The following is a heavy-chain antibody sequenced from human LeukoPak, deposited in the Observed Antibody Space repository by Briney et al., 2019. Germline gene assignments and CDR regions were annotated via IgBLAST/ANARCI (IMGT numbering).Heavy chain of an antibody. Sequence: GGSLRLSCAASGFTFSSYAMSWVRQAPGKGLEWVSAISGSGGSTYYADSMKGRFTISRDNSKNTLYLQMNSLRAEDTAVYYCAKDSSSGYYYNDYWGQGTLVTVSS. D-gene: IGHD3-22*01. CDR1: GFTFSSYA. CDR2: ISGSGGST. CDR3: AKDSSSGYYYNDY. V-gene: IGHV3-23*01. J-gene: IGHJ4*02.